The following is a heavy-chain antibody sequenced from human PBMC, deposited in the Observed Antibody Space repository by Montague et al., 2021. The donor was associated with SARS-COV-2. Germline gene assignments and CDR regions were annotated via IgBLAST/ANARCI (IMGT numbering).Heavy chain of an antibody. Sequence: SETLSLTCTVSGGSISSSSYYWDWIRQPPGKGLEWIGSIYYSGSTYYNPSLKSRVTISVDTSKNQFSLKLSSVTAADTAVCYCAREGGWLSRGSYYFDYWGQGTLVTVSS. CDR3: AREGGWLSRGSYYFDY. CDR1: GGSISSSSYY. CDR2: IYYSGST. D-gene: IGHD3-22*01. J-gene: IGHJ4*02. V-gene: IGHV4-39*07.